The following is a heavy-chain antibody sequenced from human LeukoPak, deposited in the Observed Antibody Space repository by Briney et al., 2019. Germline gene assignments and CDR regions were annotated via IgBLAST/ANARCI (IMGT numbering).Heavy chain of an antibody. Sequence: ASVTVSCTASGYTFTSYYMHWVRQAPGQGLEWMGIINPSGGSTSYAQKFQGRVTITADESTSTAYMELSSLRSEDTAVYYCARSPGLITGTTRRMDVWGQGTTVTVSS. D-gene: IGHD1-7*01. CDR2: INPSGGST. J-gene: IGHJ6*02. CDR3: ARSPGLITGTTRRMDV. V-gene: IGHV1-46*01. CDR1: GYTFTSYY.